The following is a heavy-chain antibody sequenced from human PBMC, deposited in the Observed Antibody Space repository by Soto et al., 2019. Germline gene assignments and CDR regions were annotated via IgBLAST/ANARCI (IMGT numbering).Heavy chain of an antibody. CDR3: ASLDLRYDYSNYDGDS. CDR1: GGSVSSGCCY. V-gene: IGHV4-39*02. J-gene: IGHJ4*02. Sequence: QLQLQESGPGLVKPSETLSLTCTVSGGSVSSGCCYWGWIRQPPGKGLEWIGSIYHDGSTYYNPSLNRRVAIAAGMSKNHSSLKLRSVTAADTAVYYCASLDLRYDYSNYDGDSWGQETLVTVSS. CDR2: IYHDGST. D-gene: IGHD4-4*01.